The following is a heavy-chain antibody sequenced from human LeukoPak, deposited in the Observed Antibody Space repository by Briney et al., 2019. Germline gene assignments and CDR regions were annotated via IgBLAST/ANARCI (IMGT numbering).Heavy chain of an antibody. J-gene: IGHJ4*02. Sequence: SETLSLTCAAYGGSFGGYYWSWIRQPPGKGLAWIGQINHSGSTDYNPSLKSRVTISVDTSKNQFSLKLSSVTAADTAVYYCARDSAYSTSSGVNYWGQGALVTVSS. CDR1: GGSFGGYY. D-gene: IGHD6-6*01. CDR3: ARDSAYSTSSGVNY. CDR2: INHSGST. V-gene: IGHV4-34*01.